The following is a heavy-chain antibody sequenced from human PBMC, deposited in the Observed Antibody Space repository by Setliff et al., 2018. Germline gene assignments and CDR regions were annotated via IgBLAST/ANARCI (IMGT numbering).Heavy chain of an antibody. CDR3: TREASVDFWSGYPYYYYMDV. D-gene: IGHD3-3*01. CDR2: ISSSSSYI. Sequence: GGSLRLSCAASGFTFSSYSMNWVRQAPGKGLEWVSSISSSSSYIYYADSVKGRFTISRDDSKSIAYLQMNSLKTEDTAVYYCTREASVDFWSGYPYYYYMDVWGKGTTVTVSS. V-gene: IGHV3-21*03. J-gene: IGHJ6*03. CDR1: GFTFSSYS.